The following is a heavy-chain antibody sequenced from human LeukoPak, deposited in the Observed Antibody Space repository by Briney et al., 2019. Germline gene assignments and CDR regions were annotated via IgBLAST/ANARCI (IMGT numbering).Heavy chain of an antibody. J-gene: IGHJ4*02. CDR2: IKQDGSER. Sequence: GSLRLSCEASGFSMSVYWMSWVRQAPGKGLEWMGNIKQDGSERNYVDSVKGRFTISRDNAKKSLYLQMNSLRAEDTAVYYCARDWGAYYHFFDYWGQGTLVTVSS. CDR3: ARDWGAYYHFFDY. V-gene: IGHV3-7*01. CDR1: GFSMSVYW. D-gene: IGHD3-22*01.